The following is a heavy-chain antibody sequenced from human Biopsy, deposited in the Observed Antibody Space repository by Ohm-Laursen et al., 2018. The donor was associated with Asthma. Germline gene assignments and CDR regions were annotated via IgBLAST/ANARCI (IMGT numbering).Heavy chain of an antibody. J-gene: IGHJ6*02. D-gene: IGHD3-16*01. V-gene: IGHV1-69*13. Sequence: SVKVSCKASGGTFSGYHIHWVRQAPGQGLEWMGGIIPMYGVPKVAQKFQGRVTITADESTSTAYMEMSSLRSEDTAVYYCARVDAIMISGDFYFYSGFDLWGQGTTVRVSS. CDR2: IIPMYGVP. CDR1: GGTFSGYH. CDR3: ARVDAIMISGDFYFYSGFDL.